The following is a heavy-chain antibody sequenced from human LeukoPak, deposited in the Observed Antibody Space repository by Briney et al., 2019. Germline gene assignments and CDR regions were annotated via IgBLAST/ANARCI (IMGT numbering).Heavy chain of an antibody. CDR1: GFTFSSYS. D-gene: IGHD6-13*01. Sequence: GGSLRLSCAASGFTFSSYSMNWDRQAPGKGLEWVSSISSSSSYIYYADSVKGRFTISRDNAKNSLYLQMNSLRAEDTAVYYCARTQAAAGKAIDAFDIWGQGTMVTVSS. CDR3: ARTQAAAGKAIDAFDI. CDR2: ISSSSSYI. J-gene: IGHJ3*02. V-gene: IGHV3-21*01.